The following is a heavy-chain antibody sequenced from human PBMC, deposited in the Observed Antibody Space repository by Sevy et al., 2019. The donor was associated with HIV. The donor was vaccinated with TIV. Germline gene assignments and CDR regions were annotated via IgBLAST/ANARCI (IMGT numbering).Heavy chain of an antibody. J-gene: IGHJ6*02. V-gene: IGHV3-30-3*01. CDR2: ISFDESDK. D-gene: IGHD4-17*01. Sequence: GGSLRLSCAASGFAFTNYYAMHWVRQAPGKGLEWVALISFDESDKYYADSVKGRFTISRDNFKNTLYLQMNRLTTEDTALYYCARPRANYVDNYFFYAMDVWGQGTTVTVSS. CDR3: ARPRANYVDNYFFYAMDV. CDR1: GFAFTNYYA.